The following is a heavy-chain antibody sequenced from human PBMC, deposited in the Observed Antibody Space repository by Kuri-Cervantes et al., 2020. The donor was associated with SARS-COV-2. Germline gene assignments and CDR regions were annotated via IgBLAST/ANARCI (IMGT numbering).Heavy chain of an antibody. J-gene: IGHJ1*01. Sequence: GGSLRLSCAASGSTFSDYYMSWIRQAPGKGLEWVSYISSSGSTTYYADSVKGRFTISRDNAKNSLYLQMNSLRAEDTAVYYCARAQNTYGSGSYVYFQHWGQGTLVTVSS. CDR2: ISSSGSTT. CDR3: ARAQNTYGSGSYVYFQH. D-gene: IGHD3-10*01. V-gene: IGHV3-11*04. CDR1: GSTFSDYY.